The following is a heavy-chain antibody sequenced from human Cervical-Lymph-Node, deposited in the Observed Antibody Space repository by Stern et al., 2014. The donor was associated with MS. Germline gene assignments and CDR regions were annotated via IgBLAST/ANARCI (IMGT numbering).Heavy chain of an antibody. CDR3: VRDQGGIADS. Sequence: QVQLGQSGAEVKKPGSSMKVSCKASGGSFSSIEISWVRQAPGQGLEWLGGISPLFGTTNYAQKVQGRFTITADTSTTTVNMELSSLRSEDPAVYYCVRDQGGIADSWGQGTLVTVSS. CDR1: GGSFSSIE. J-gene: IGHJ5*01. CDR2: ISPLFGTT. D-gene: IGHD6-13*01. V-gene: IGHV1-69*06.